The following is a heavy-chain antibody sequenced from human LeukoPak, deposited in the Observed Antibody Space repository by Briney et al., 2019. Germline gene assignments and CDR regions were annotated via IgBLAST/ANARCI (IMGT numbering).Heavy chain of an antibody. Sequence: GGSLRLSCVASGFTFSNYAMSRVRQAPGKGLELVSGIYGSDDKTVYGDAVKGRFTISRDNSKNTLYLQMNSLRADDTAVYYCAKTQGYYDAWGQGALATVSS. V-gene: IGHV3-23*01. CDR3: AKTQGYYDA. J-gene: IGHJ5*02. D-gene: IGHD2-15*01. CDR2: IYGSDDKT. CDR1: GFTFSNYA.